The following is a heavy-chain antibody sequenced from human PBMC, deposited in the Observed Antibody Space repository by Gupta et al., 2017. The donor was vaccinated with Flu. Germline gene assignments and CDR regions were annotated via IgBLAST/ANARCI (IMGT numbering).Heavy chain of an antibody. V-gene: IGHV4-59*01. CDR1: NGSLNDFY. CDR3: ARGPPGGGYEGWLDP. CDR2: VEDSGST. D-gene: IGHD2-15*01. Sequence: QVLLQESGPGLVKPSETLSLTCSVSNGSLNDFYWNWIRQTPGKGLEWLGFVEDSGSTNYNTALMGRVKISVDTSKNQFSLRLTSVTAADTAVYYCARGPPGGGYEGWLDPWGQGTLVTVSS. J-gene: IGHJ5*02.